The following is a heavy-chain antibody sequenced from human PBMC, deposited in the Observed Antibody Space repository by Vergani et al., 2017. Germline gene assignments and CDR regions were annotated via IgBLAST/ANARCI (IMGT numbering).Heavy chain of an antibody. Sequence: EVQLVESGGGLVKPGGSLRLSCAASGFTFSSYSMNWVRQAPGKGLEWVSYSSSSSSTIYYADSVKGRFTISRDNAKNSLYLQMNSLRDEDTAVYYCARAMIVVWHAFDIWGQGTMVTVSA. J-gene: IGHJ3*02. D-gene: IGHD3-22*01. CDR1: GFTFSSYS. CDR3: ARAMIVVWHAFDI. V-gene: IGHV3-48*02. CDR2: SSSSSSTI.